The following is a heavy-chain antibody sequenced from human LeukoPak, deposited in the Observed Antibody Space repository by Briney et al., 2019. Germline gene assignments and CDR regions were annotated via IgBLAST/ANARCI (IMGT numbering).Heavy chain of an antibody. J-gene: IGHJ4*02. CDR2: INPNSGGT. Sequence: ASVKVSCKASGYTFTGYYMHXVRQXPGQXXXWXGWINPNSGGTNYAQKFQGRVTMTRDTSISTAYMELSRLRSDDTAVYYCARGQPLFDYWGQGTLVTVSS. CDR3: ARGQPLFDY. V-gene: IGHV1-2*02. CDR1: GYTFTGYY. D-gene: IGHD6-13*01.